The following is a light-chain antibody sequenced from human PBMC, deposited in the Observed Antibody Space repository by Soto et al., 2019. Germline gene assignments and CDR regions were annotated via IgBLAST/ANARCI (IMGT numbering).Light chain of an antibody. CDR3: CSYVGSSTWV. Sequence: QSVLTQPASVSGSPGQSITISCTGTSSDVGSYNLVSWYQQCPGKAPKLIIYEGTKRPSGVSNRFSGSKSGNTASLTISGLQAEDEADYYCCSYVGSSTWVFGGGTKLTVL. CDR2: EGT. V-gene: IGLV2-23*01. J-gene: IGLJ3*02. CDR1: SSDVGSYNL.